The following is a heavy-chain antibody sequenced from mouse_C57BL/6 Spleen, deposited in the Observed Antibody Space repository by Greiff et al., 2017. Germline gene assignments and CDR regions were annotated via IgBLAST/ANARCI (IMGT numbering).Heavy chain of an antibody. CDR1: GYTFTSYW. Sequence: QVQLQQPGAELVMPGASVKLSCKASGYTFTSYWMHWVKQRPGQGLEWIGEIDPSDSYTNYKQKFKGKSTLTVDKSSSTAYMQLSSLTSEDSAVYYCAGIYYYGSSYGSDAMDYWGQGTSVTVSS. CDR2: IDPSDSYT. V-gene: IGHV1-69*01. D-gene: IGHD1-1*01. CDR3: AGIYYYGSSYGSDAMDY. J-gene: IGHJ4*01.